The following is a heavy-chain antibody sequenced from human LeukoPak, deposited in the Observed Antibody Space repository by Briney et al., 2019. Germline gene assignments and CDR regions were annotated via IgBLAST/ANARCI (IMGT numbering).Heavy chain of an antibody. CDR2: INHSGST. CDR1: GGSISSYY. J-gene: IGHJ3*02. Sequence: PSETLSLTCTVSGGSISSYYWSWIRQPPGKGLEWIGEINHSGSTNYNPSLKSRVTISVDTSKNQFSLKLSSVTAADTAVYYCARGRDGYNDVFDIWGQGTMVTVSS. CDR3: ARGRDGYNDVFDI. D-gene: IGHD5-24*01. V-gene: IGHV4-34*01.